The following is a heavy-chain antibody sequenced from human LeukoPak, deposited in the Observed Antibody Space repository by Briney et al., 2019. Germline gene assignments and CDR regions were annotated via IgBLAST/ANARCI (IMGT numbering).Heavy chain of an antibody. V-gene: IGHV4-4*07. D-gene: IGHD3-10*01. Sequence: SETLSLTCTVSGGSISSYYWSWIRQPAGKGLEWIWRIYTSGSTNYNPSLKSRVTMSVDTSKNPFSLKLSSVTAADTAVYYCAGQGSGSYYNDDAFDIWGQGTMVTVSS. CDR2: IYTSGST. J-gene: IGHJ3*02. CDR3: AGQGSGSYYNDDAFDI. CDR1: GGSISSYY.